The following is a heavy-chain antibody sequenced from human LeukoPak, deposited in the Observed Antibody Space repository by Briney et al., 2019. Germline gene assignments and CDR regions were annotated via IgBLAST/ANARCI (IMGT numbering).Heavy chain of an antibody. CDR2: INHSGST. CDR1: GGSFSGYY. D-gene: IGHD3-22*01. V-gene: IGHV4-34*01. J-gene: IGHJ4*02. CDR3: ARRPGPKRYYYDSSGYPGGDY. Sequence: SETLPLTCAVYGGSFSGYYWSWIRQPPGKGLEWIGEINHSGSTNYNPSLKSRVTISVDTSKNQFSLKLSSVTAADAAVYYCARRPGPKRYYYDSSGYPGGDYWGQGTLVTVSS.